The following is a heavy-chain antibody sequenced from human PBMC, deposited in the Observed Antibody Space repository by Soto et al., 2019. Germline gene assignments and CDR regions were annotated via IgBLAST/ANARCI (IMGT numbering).Heavy chain of an antibody. J-gene: IGHJ6*02. D-gene: IGHD2-2*01. CDR2: IYYTGST. Sequence: PSETLSLSCTVSGGSISSVDYCWSWVRQSPEKGLEWIGYIYYTGSTYYSPSLKSRVSISIDTSKNQFSLNLTSVTAADTAVYYCARDPMPDQYYYGMDVWGQGTTVTVSS. V-gene: IGHV4-30-4*01. CDR3: ARDPMPDQYYYGMDV. CDR1: GGSISSVDYC.